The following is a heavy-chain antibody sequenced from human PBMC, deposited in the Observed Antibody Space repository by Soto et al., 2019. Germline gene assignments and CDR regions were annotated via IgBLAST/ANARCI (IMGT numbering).Heavy chain of an antibody. Sequence: GGSLRLSCAASGFTFSSFALYWVRHAPGKGLEWVAVISYDGSKKYYADSVKGRFTISRDNSKNTLYLQMNGLRTEDTAVYYCTRDMDYGDRAFGDYWGQGTLVTVSS. D-gene: IGHD4-17*01. V-gene: IGHV3-30-3*01. CDR3: TRDMDYGDRAFGDY. J-gene: IGHJ4*02. CDR1: GFTFSSFA. CDR2: ISYDGSKK.